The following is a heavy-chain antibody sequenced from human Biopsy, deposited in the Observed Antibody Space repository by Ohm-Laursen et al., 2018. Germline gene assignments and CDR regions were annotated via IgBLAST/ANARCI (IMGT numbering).Heavy chain of an antibody. CDR1: RDSISNYY. D-gene: IGHD6-19*01. CDR3: ATTTMDTSGWYGNYFDS. V-gene: IGHV4-59*08. Sequence: PSETLSLTCTVSRDSISNYYWTWIRQSPGKGLEWIGYIYYTGSTNYNPSVKSRVTISVDTSKNQFSLKVYSVTAADTAIYYCATTTMDTSGWYGNYFDSWGQGALVTVSS. CDR2: IYYTGST. J-gene: IGHJ4*02.